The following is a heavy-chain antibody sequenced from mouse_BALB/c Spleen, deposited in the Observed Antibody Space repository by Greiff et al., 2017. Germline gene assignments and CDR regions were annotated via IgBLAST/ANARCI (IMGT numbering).Heavy chain of an antibody. D-gene: IGHD1-1*01. Sequence: EVMLVESGGGLVKPGGSLKLSCAASGFTFSDYYMYWVRQTPEKRLEWVATISDGGSYTYYPDSVKGRFTISRDNAKNNLYLQMSSLKSEDTAMYYCARGRATVVPNGMDYWGQGTSVTVSS. CDR1: GFTFSDYY. V-gene: IGHV5-4*02. CDR2: ISDGGSYT. CDR3: ARGRATVVPNGMDY. J-gene: IGHJ4*01.